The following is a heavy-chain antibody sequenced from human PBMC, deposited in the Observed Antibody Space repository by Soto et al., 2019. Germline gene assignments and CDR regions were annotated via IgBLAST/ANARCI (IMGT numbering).Heavy chain of an antibody. CDR1: GYTFTSYY. D-gene: IGHD1-1*01. V-gene: IGHV1-46*01. J-gene: IGHJ4*02. Sequence: ASVKVSCKASGYTFTSYYMHWVRQAPGQGLEWMGIINPSGGNTSYAQKFQGRVTMTTDTSTSTAYMELRSLRSDDTAVYYCARSAELTTFDYWGQGTLVTVSS. CDR2: INPSGGNT. CDR3: ARSAELTTFDY.